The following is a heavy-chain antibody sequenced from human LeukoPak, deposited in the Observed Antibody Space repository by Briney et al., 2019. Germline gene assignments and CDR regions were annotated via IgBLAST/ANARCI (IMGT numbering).Heavy chain of an antibody. J-gene: IGHJ3*02. D-gene: IGHD3-16*01. CDR3: AKDEGGAFDI. Sequence: GGSLRLSCAASGFTFSSYGMHWARQAPGKGLEWVAVIWYGGSNKYYADSVKGRFTISRDNSKNTLYLQMNSLRAEDTAVYYCAKDEGGAFDIWGQGTMVTVSS. CDR2: IWYGGSNK. V-gene: IGHV3-30*02. CDR1: GFTFSSYG.